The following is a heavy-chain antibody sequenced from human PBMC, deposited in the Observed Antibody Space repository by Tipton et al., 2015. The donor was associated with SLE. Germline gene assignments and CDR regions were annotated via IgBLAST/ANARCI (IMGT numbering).Heavy chain of an antibody. CDR3: TSGGRIHYAFDI. J-gene: IGHJ3*02. D-gene: IGHD3-16*01. CDR1: GGSISSYY. Sequence: TLSLTRTVSGGSISSYYWSWIRQPPGKGLEWIGYIYTSGSTNYNPSLKSRVTISVDTSKNQFSLKLSSVTAADTAVYYCTSGGRIHYAFDIWGQGTMVTVSS. CDR2: IYTSGST. V-gene: IGHV4-59*01.